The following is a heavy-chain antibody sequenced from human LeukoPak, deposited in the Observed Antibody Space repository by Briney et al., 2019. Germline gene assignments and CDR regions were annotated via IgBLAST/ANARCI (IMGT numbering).Heavy chain of an antibody. J-gene: IGHJ5*02. Sequence: PGGSLRLSCAASGFTFSSYSMNWVRQAPGKGLEWVSSISSSSSYIYYADSVKGRFTISRDNAKNSLYLQMNSLGAEDTAVYYCARDVPPGGFDPWGQGTLVTVSS. CDR3: ARDVPPGGFDP. CDR2: ISSSSSYI. V-gene: IGHV3-21*01. D-gene: IGHD2-2*01. CDR1: GFTFSSYS.